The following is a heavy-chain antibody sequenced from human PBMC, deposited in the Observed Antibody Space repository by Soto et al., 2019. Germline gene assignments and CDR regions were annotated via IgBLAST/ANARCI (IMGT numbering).Heavy chain of an antibody. CDR3: ARDPVVIPPAPRGFHF. J-gene: IGHJ4*02. CDR2: ISGSGGST. D-gene: IGHD2-2*01. V-gene: IGHV3-23*01. Sequence: LRLSCADSDFSFSGYPMRWVRQAPGKGLEWVSAISGSGGSTYYADSVKGRFTISRDHSKKALYLQMNSLRAEDTALYYCARDPVVIPPAPRGFHFCGQAILVTVSS. CDR1: DFSFSGYP.